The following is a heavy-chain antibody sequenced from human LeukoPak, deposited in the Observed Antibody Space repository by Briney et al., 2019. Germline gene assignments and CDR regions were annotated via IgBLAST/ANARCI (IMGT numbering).Heavy chain of an antibody. J-gene: IGHJ5*02. CDR3: AREVGYDYVWGSRPDP. CDR2: IYYSGST. V-gene: IGHV4-39*01. CDR1: GDSISSSSYY. Sequence: PSETLSLTCTVSGDSISSSSYYWGWIRQPPGKGLEWIGSIYYSGSTYYNPSLKSRVTISVDTSKNQFSLKLSSVTAADTAVYYCAREVGYDYVWGSRPDPWGQGTLVTVSS. D-gene: IGHD3-16*01.